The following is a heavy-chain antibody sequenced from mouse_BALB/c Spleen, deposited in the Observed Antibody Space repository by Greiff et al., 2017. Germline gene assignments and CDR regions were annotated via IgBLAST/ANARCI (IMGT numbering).Heavy chain of an antibody. CDR3: ARKALNDYDDWFAY. J-gene: IGHJ3*01. Sequence: EVMLVESGGGLVQPGGSRKLSCAASGFTFSSFGMHWVRQAPEKGLEWVAYISSGSSNIYYADTVKGRSTISRDNPKNTLFLQMTSLRSEDTAMYYCARKALNDYDDWFAYWGQGTLVTVS. CDR1: GFTFSSFG. V-gene: IGHV5-17*02. D-gene: IGHD2-4*01. CDR2: ISSGSSNI.